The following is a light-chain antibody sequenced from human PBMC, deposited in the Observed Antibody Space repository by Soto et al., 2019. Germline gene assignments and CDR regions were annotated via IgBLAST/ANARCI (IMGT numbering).Light chain of an antibody. CDR1: QSISSN. CDR3: QQRGDWPPIT. CDR2: NAS. V-gene: IGKV3-11*01. Sequence: EVVLTQSPVTLSLSPGQRATLSCRASQSISSNLAWYQQKPGQPPRLLIYNASNRTTGIPARFSGSGSGTDFTLTISRLEPEDFAVYYCQQRGDWPPITFGQGTRLEIK. J-gene: IGKJ5*01.